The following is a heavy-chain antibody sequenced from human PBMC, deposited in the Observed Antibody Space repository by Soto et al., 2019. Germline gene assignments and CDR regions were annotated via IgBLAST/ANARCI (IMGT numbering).Heavy chain of an antibody. D-gene: IGHD3-10*01. Sequence: SETMSLTCVVSGGTINSSNWWSWVRQPPGKALEWIGEVYHSGTAKYNPSFKSRATISVDRSKNQFSLILRSVTAADTAVYYCARLVVRGVIIKKFDYWGQGTLVTVSS. CDR3: ARLVVRGVIIKKFDY. J-gene: IGHJ4*02. CDR2: VYHSGTA. V-gene: IGHV4-4*02. CDR1: GGTINSSNW.